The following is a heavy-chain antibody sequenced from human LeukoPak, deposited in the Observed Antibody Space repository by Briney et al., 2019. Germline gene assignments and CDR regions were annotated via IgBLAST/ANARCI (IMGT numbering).Heavy chain of an antibody. V-gene: IGHV3-9*03. D-gene: IGHD5-12*01. CDR2: ISWNSGNI. CDR3: AKGSGYDWGGFDY. J-gene: IGHJ4*02. CDR1: GFTFDDYA. Sequence: GRSLRLSCAASGFTFDDYAMQWVRQAPGKGLEWVSGISWNSGNIVYADSVKGRFTISRDNAKNSLYLQMNSLRAEDMALYYCAKGSGYDWGGFDYWGQGTLVTVSS.